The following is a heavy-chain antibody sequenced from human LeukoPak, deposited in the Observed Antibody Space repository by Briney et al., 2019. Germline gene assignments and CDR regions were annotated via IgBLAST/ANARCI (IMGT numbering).Heavy chain of an antibody. CDR2: INHSGST. CDR1: GGSFSGYY. D-gene: IGHD3-10*01. J-gene: IGHJ2*01. Sequence: SETLSLTCAVYGGSFSGYYWSWIRQPPGKGLEWIGEINHSGSTNYNPSLKSRVTISVDTSKNQFSLKLSSVTAADTAVYYCAGVIRITMVRGVNWYFDLWGRGTLVTVSS. V-gene: IGHV4-34*01. CDR3: AGVIRITMVRGVNWYFDL.